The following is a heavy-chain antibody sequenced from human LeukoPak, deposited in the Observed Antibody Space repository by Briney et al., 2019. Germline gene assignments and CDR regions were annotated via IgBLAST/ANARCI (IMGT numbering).Heavy chain of an antibody. CDR3: AKFDGSYSPNNVY. CDR2: IRYDGSNK. D-gene: IGHD1-26*01. Sequence: GGSLRLSCAASGFTFSSYGMHWVRQAPGKGLEWVAFIRYDGSNKYYADSVKGRFTISRDNSKNTLYLQMNSLRAEDTAVYYCAKFDGSYSPNNVYWGQGTLVTVSS. V-gene: IGHV3-30*02. CDR1: GFTFSSYG. J-gene: IGHJ4*02.